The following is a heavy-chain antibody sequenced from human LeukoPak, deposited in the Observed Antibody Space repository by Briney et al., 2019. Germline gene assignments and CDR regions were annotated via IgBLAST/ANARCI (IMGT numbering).Heavy chain of an antibody. CDR3: ARANSSGGYYFDS. CDR2: ISSSSSYI. Sequence: PGGSLRLSCAASGFTFSNAWMNWVRQAPGKGLEWVSSISSSSSYIYYADSVKGRFTISKDNAKNSLYLQMNSLRAEDTAVYYCARANSSGGYYFDSWGRGTLVTVSS. J-gene: IGHJ4*02. V-gene: IGHV3-21*01. D-gene: IGHD1-26*01. CDR1: GFTFSNAW.